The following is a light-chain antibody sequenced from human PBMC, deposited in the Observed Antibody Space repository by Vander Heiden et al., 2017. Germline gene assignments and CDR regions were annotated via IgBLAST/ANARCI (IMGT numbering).Light chain of an antibody. CDR1: QSVSSY. Sequence: EVLLTPSPATLSLSPGERATLSCKASQSVSSYLAWYQQKPGQAPSLLIYDATNRATGIPARFSGSGSGTDFTLTISSLEPEDFAVYYCQQRSNWPSITFGQGTRLEIK. CDR2: DAT. V-gene: IGKV3-11*01. CDR3: QQRSNWPSIT. J-gene: IGKJ5*01.